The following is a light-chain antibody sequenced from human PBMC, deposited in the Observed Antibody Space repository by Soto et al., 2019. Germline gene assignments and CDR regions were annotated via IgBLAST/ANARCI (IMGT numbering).Light chain of an antibody. CDR1: NGDVGGYNY. Sequence: QSALTQPPSASGSPGQSVTISCTGTNGDVGGYNYVSWYQQYPGKAPRLLIYEVTKRPSGVPDRFSGSKSGNSAYLTVSGLLAEDEADYYCNSFAGSATWVFGGGIKLTVL. CDR2: EVT. J-gene: IGLJ3*02. V-gene: IGLV2-8*01. CDR3: NSFAGSATWV.